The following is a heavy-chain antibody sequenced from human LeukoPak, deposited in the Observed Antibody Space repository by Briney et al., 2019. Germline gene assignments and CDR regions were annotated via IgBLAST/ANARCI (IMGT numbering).Heavy chain of an antibody. V-gene: IGHV4-34*01. D-gene: IGHD6-19*01. J-gene: IGHJ6*03. CDR1: GGSFSGYY. Sequence: SETLSLTCAVYGGSFSGYYWSWIRQPPGKGLEWIGEINHSGSTNYNPSLKSRVTISVDTSKNQFSLKLSAVTAADTAVYYCARGAPYSSGWRGYYYYYMDVWGKGTTVTVSS. CDR3: ARGAPYSSGWRGYYYYYMDV. CDR2: INHSGST.